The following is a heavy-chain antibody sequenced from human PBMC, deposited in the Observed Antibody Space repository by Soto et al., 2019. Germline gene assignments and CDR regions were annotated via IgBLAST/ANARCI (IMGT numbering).Heavy chain of an antibody. CDR3: ARDQRGANYYDSSGYYNPFDY. CDR1: GFTFSSYS. CDR2: ISSSSSTI. V-gene: IGHV3-48*02. J-gene: IGHJ4*02. Sequence: GGSLRLSCAASGFTFSSYSMNWVRQAPGKGLEWVSYISSSSSTIYYADSVKGRFTISRDNAKNSLYLQMNSLRDEDTAVYYCARDQRGANYYDSSGYYNPFDYWGQGTLVTVSS. D-gene: IGHD3-22*01.